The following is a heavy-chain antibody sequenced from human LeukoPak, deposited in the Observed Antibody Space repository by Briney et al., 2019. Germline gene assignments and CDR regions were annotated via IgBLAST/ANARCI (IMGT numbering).Heavy chain of an antibody. J-gene: IGHJ6*03. D-gene: IGHD2-2*01. Sequence: ASVKVSCKASGYTFTSYGISWVRQAPRQGLEWMGWISAYNGNTNYAQKLQGRVTMTTDTSTSTAYMELRSLRSDDTAVYYCARANLGYCSSTSCYPALLGYMDVWGKGTTVTVSS. CDR2: ISAYNGNT. CDR1: GYTFTSYG. CDR3: ARANLGYCSSTSCYPALLGYMDV. V-gene: IGHV1-18*01.